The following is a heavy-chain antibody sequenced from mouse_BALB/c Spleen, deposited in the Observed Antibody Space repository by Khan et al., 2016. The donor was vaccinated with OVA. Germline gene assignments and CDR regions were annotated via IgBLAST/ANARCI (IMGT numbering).Heavy chain of an antibody. D-gene: IGHD2-14*01. CDR2: INPSSGYT. J-gene: IGHJ2*01. CDR3: GSDRIDY. V-gene: IGHV1-7*01. CDR1: GYTFTSYW. Sequence: VQLQQSGAELAKPGASVKMSCKASGYTFTSYWMHWVKQRPGQGLEWIANINPSSGYTEYNQNFKDKSTLSADKSSSKVYMQLSSLTSEDSAVYYCGSDRIDYWGQGTTLTVSS.